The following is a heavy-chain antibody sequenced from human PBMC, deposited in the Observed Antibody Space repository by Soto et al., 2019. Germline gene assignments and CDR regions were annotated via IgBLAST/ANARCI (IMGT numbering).Heavy chain of an antibody. D-gene: IGHD2-15*01. V-gene: IGHV1-2*04. CDR2: INPNSGGT. CDR1: GYTFTGYY. Sequence: ASVKVSCKASGYTFTGYYMHWVRQAPGQGLEWMGWINPNSGGTNYAQKFQGWVTMTRDTSISTAYMELSRLRSDDTAVYYCARDPPVASGRGGFDYWGQGTLVTVSS. CDR3: ARDPPVASGRGGFDY. J-gene: IGHJ4*02.